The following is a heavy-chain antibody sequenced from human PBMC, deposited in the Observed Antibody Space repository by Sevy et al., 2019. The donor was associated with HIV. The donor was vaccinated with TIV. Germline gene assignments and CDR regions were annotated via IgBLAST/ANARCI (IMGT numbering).Heavy chain of an antibody. J-gene: IGHJ4*02. V-gene: IGHV3-23*01. Sequence: GGSLRLSCPASGFIFRSYVMSWVRQAPGKGLEWVSSISGTGGSTYYADSVKGRFTISRDNSNNALFLEMNSLRADDTAVYYCVGIVTAGTDYWGQGTLVTVSS. CDR1: GFIFRSYV. D-gene: IGHD6-13*01. CDR2: ISGTGGST. CDR3: VGIVTAGTDY.